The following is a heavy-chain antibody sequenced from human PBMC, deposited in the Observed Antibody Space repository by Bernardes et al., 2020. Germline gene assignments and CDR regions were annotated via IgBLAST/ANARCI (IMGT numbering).Heavy chain of an antibody. D-gene: IGHD6-13*01. V-gene: IGHV4-39*01. CDR3: AARDYGSSWSRFDY. CDR2: LSYGGTT. Sequence: SETLSLTCTVSGGSISSSSYYWGWIRQPPGKGLEWIATLSYGGTTYSNPSLKSRVTTSLDTSKNQFSLRLSSVAAADTAAYYCAARDYGSSWSRFDYWGQGTLVTVSS. J-gene: IGHJ4*02. CDR1: GGSISSSSYY.